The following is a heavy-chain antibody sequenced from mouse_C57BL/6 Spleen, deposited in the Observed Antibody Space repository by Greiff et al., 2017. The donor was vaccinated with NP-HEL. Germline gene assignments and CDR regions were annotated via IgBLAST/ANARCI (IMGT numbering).Heavy chain of an antibody. Sequence: QVQLQQPGAALVTPGASVTLSCQASGYTFTSYWMHWVKQRPGPGLEWIGMIHPNSGSTNYNEKFKSKATLTVDKSSSTAYMQLSSLTSEDSAVYYCATYYYGSSYVAWFAYWGQGTLVTVSA. D-gene: IGHD1-1*01. J-gene: IGHJ3*01. CDR3: ATYYYGSSYVAWFAY. V-gene: IGHV1-64*01. CDR1: GYTFTSYW. CDR2: IHPNSGST.